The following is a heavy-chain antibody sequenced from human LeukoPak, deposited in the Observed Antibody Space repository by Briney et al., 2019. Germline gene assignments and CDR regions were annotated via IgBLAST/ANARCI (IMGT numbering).Heavy chain of an antibody. CDR2: INHEGTEK. V-gene: IGHV3-7*05. Sequence: PGGSLRLSCAASGFTFSRTWMSWLRQAPGKGLEWVAYINHEGTEKDYMDSVKGRSTISRDNAQNSLFLQMNSLRAEDTAIYYCATGGHYYGDWGQGTLVTVSS. CDR3: ATGGHYYGD. J-gene: IGHJ4*02. CDR1: GFTFSRTW. D-gene: IGHD3-10*01.